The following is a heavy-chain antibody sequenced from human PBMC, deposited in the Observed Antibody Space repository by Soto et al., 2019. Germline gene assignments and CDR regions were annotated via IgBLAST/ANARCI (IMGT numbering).Heavy chain of an antibody. CDR2: INPSGGST. CDR3: AREAGIYDFWSGYYMPQPRKGSNFDY. D-gene: IGHD3-3*01. CDR1: GYTFIANY. Sequence: ASVKVSCKGSGYTFIANYIQWVRQAPGQGLEWMGIINPSGGSTSYAQKFQGRVTMTRDTSTSTVYMELSSLRSEDTAVYYCAREAGIYDFWSGYYMPQPRKGSNFDYWGQGTLVTVSS. V-gene: IGHV1-46*01. J-gene: IGHJ4*02.